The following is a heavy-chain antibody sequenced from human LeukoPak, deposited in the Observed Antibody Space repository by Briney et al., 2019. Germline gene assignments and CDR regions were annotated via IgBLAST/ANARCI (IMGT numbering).Heavy chain of an antibody. Sequence: SETLSLACTVSGGSISGYYWIWIRQPPGKGLEWIGDIYQNGRTNYNPSLQSRVTTSLDTSKNQISLKLSSVTAADTAVYYCARPHTMGRSSPLGYWGQGTLVTVSS. CDR3: ARPHTMGRSSPLGY. J-gene: IGHJ4*02. CDR2: IYQNGRT. D-gene: IGHD3-10*01. CDR1: GGSISGYY. V-gene: IGHV4-59*01.